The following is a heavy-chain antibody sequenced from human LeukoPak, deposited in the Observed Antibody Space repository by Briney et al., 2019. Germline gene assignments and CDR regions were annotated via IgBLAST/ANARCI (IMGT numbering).Heavy chain of an antibody. D-gene: IGHD2-2*01. V-gene: IGHV4-30-4*08. CDR2: IYYSGST. J-gene: IGHJ4*02. CDR3: ARYGDVRYCSSTSCHDY. Sequence: WVRQPPGKGLEWIGYIYYSGSTYYNPSLKSRVTISVDTSKNQFSLKLSSVTAADTAVYYCARYGDVRYCSSTSCHDYWGQGTLVTVSS.